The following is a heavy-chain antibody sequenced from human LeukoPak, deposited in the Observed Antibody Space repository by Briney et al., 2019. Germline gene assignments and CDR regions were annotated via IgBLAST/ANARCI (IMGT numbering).Heavy chain of an antibody. CDR1: GFTFSSYA. Sequence: GGSLRLSCAASGFTFSSYALRWVRQAPGKGLEWVSAISGSGGSTYYADSVTGRFTISRDNSKHTLYLQMNSLRAEDTAVYYCAKAQYGMDVWGQGTTVTVS. CDR3: AKAQYGMDV. J-gene: IGHJ6*02. CDR2: ISGSGGST. V-gene: IGHV3-23*01.